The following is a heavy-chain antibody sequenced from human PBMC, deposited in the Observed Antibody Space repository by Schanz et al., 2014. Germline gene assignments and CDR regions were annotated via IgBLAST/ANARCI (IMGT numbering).Heavy chain of an antibody. CDR2: IYIGGNT. Sequence: EVQLVESGGGLVQPGGSLRLSCAASGFTFSSYSMNWVRQAPGKGLEWVSFIYIGGNTYYADSVKGRFTISRDNSKNTVYIQMNSLRAEDTAIYYCAKDAPYPFDLWGRGTLITVSS. J-gene: IGHJ2*01. CDR1: GFTFSSYS. CDR3: AKDAPYPFDL. V-gene: IGHV3-66*01.